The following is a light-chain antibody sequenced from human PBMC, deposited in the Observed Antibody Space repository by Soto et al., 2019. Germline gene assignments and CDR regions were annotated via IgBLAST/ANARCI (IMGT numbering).Light chain of an antibody. Sequence: QSVLTQPPSLSGAPGQRVTISCTGSNSNIGAHYNVHWYQHLPGAAPKLLIYADTKRPSGVPDRFSGSKSGTSASLAITGLQAEDEAEYYCQSYDSSLSGSWVFGGGTKVTVL. J-gene: IGLJ3*02. V-gene: IGLV1-40*01. CDR2: ADT. CDR1: NSNIGAHYN. CDR3: QSYDSSLSGSWV.